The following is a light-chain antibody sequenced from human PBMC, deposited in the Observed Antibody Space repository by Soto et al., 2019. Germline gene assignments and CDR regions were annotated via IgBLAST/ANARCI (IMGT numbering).Light chain of an antibody. CDR2: DVT. V-gene: IGLV2-11*01. Sequence: QSALTQPRSVSGSPGQSVTFSCIGTSSDIGTYNFVSWYQQNPGKAPKLLIYDVTKRPSGVPDRFSGSKSGNTASLTISGLQSEDGADYYCCSYAVANTLVFGGGTKLTVL. CDR3: CSYAVANTLV. J-gene: IGLJ3*02. CDR1: SSDIGTYNF.